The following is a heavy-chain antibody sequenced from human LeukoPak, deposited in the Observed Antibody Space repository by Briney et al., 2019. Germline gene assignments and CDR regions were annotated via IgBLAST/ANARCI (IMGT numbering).Heavy chain of an antibody. CDR1: GFNFDDYA. J-gene: IGHJ4*02. Sequence: PGGSLRLSCAASGFNFDDYAMHWVRHAPGEGLEWVSSISWNSGSIGYADSVKGRFTISRDNAKNSLYLQMNSLRAEDTALYYCANAVGIAAAFDYWGQGTLVTVSS. V-gene: IGHV3-9*01. CDR2: ISWNSGSI. CDR3: ANAVGIAAAFDY. D-gene: IGHD6-13*01.